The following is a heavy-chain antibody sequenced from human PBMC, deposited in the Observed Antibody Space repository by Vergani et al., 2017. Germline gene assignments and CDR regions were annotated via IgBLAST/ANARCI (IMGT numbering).Heavy chain of an antibody. V-gene: IGHV4-61*02. D-gene: IGHD3-10*01. CDR3: ARELSYYYGSGSYWNYGMDV. CDR2: IYTSGST. J-gene: IGHJ6*02. CDR1: GGSISSGSYY. Sequence: QVQLQESGPGLVKPSQTLSLTCTVSGGSISSGSYYWSWIRQPAGKGLEWIGRIYTSGSTNYNHSLKSRVTITVDTSKNQFSLKLSSVTAADTAVYYCARELSYYYGSGSYWNYGMDVWGQGTTVTVSS.